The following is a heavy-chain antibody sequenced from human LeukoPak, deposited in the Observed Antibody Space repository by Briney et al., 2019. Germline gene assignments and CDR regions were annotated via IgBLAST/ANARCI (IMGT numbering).Heavy chain of an antibody. J-gene: IGHJ4*02. D-gene: IGHD4-23*01. CDR3: ARGGVTTVVTRPFDY. CDR1: GFTFSDYY. CDR2: IYYSGST. Sequence: GSLRLSCAASGFTFSDYYMSWIRQPPGKGLEWIGYIYYSGSTNYNPSLKSRVTISVDTSKNQFSLKLSSVTAADTAVYYCARGGVTTVVTRPFDYWGQGTLVTVSS. V-gene: IGHV4-59*01.